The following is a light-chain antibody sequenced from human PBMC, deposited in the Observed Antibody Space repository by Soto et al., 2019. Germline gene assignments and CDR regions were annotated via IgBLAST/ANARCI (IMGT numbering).Light chain of an antibody. CDR3: AAWDDSLNGLV. CDR1: SSNIGSNT. Sequence: QSVLTQPPSASGTPGQRVTISCSGSSSNIGSNTVNWYQQLPRTAPKLLIYSDNQRPSGVPDRFSVSKSGTSVSLAISGLQSDDEADYYCAAWDDSLNGLVFGGGTKVTVL. CDR2: SDN. V-gene: IGLV1-44*01. J-gene: IGLJ2*01.